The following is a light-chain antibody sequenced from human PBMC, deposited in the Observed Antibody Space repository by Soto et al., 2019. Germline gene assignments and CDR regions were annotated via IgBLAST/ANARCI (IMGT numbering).Light chain of an antibody. J-gene: IGKJ1*01. CDR1: QSISSN. Sequence: MTHSPSTLSASVVYRFTITCRASQSISSNLAWYQQKPGQAPRLLIYGASTRATGIPARFSGSGSGTEFTLTINSLQSEDFAVYYCQQYNNWPRTCGQGTKGDIK. CDR3: QQYNNWPRT. V-gene: IGKV3-15*01. CDR2: GAS.